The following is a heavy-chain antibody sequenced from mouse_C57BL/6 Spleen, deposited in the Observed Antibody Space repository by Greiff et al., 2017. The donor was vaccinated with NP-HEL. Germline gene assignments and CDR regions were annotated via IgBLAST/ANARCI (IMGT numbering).Heavy chain of an antibody. D-gene: IGHD2-4*01. CDR1: GFTFTDTY. J-gene: IGHJ3*01. CDR2: IRNKANGYTT. V-gene: IGHV7-3*01. Sequence: EVHLVESGGGLVQPGGSLSLPFAASGFTFTDTYMGGVRQPPGKALGWWGFIRNKANGYTTEYSASVKGRFTISRDNSQSILYLQMNALRAEDSATYYCARYEVYDYDENYLDYWGQGTLVTVSA. CDR3: ARYEVYDYDENYLDY.